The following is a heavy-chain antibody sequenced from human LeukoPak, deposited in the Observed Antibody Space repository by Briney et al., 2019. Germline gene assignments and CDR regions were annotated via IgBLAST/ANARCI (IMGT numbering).Heavy chain of an antibody. CDR2: ISYDGSDK. CDR3: ARDWYHGYAHYGMDV. J-gene: IGHJ6*02. D-gene: IGHD5-12*01. CDR1: GFTFSSYA. Sequence: GGSRRLSCAASGFTFSSYAMYWVRQAPGKGLEWVAVISYDGSDKYYADSVKGRFTISRDNSKNTLYLQMNSLRVEDTAVYYCARDWYHGYAHYGMDVWGQGTTVTVSS. V-gene: IGHV3-30*04.